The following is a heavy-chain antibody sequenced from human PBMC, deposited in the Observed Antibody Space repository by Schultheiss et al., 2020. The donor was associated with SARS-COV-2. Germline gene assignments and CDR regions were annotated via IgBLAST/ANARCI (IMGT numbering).Heavy chain of an antibody. CDR1: GFTFSSYG. V-gene: IGHV3-33*01. CDR3: ARDLGGSGYPYYFDY. D-gene: IGHD3-22*01. CDR2: IWYDGSNK. J-gene: IGHJ4*02. Sequence: GGSLRLSCAASGFTFSSYGMHWVRQAPGKGLEWVAVIWYDGSNKYYADSVKGRFTISRDNSKNTLYLQMNSLRAEDTAVYYCARDLGGSGYPYYFDYWGQGTLVTVSS.